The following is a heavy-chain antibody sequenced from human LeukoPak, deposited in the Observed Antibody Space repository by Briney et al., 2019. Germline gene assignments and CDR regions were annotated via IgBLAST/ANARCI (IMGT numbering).Heavy chain of an antibody. CDR3: PRRWILGYCSSNTCGPNYYNGTAV. CDR1: GVTLTAFT. Sequence: ALKISCKISGVTLTAFTISTARHTPGHGLERMGGIIPMYTTANYAQKFQGRGTITADESTNTAYMEPSSLRSEDPAVYYCPRRWILGYCSSNTCGPNYYNGTAVWSKGTTATASP. D-gene: IGHD2-2*01. V-gene: IGHV1-69*01. J-gene: IGHJ6*04. CDR2: IIPMYTTA.